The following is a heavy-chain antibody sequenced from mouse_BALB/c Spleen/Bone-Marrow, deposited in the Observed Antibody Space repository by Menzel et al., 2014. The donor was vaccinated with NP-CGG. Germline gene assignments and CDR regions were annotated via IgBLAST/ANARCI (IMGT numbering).Heavy chain of an antibody. CDR1: GFTFSSYG. J-gene: IGHJ2*01. V-gene: IGHV5-9-2*01. CDR3: ARQAGGSGYFDY. CDR2: ISGGGSYT. D-gene: IGHD1-1*01. Sequence: EVMLVESGGGLVKPGGSLKLSCAASGFTFSSYGMSWVRQTPEKRLEWVATISGGGSYTYYPDSVKGRFTISRDNAKNNLYLQMSRLRSEDTALYYCARQAGGSGYFDYWGQGTTLTVSS.